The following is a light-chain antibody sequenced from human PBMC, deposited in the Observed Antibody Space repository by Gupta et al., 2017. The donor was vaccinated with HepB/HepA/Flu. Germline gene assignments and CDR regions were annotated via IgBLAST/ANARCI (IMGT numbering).Light chain of an antibody. V-gene: IGKV4-1*01. CDR3: HQYYSTPWT. CDR1: QSLMYSSKSKNY. J-gene: IGKJ1*01. CDR2: WAS. Sequence: DIVITQSPDSLTVPLGERATINCKSSQSLMYSSKSKNYLAWYQQKSGQPPKLLIYWASTRESGVPDRFSSSGSSTDFTLTISSLQAEDVAVYFCHQYYSTPWTFGQGTKVEIK.